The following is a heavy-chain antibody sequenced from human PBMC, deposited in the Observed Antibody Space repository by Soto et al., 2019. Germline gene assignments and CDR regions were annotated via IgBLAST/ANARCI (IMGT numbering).Heavy chain of an antibody. J-gene: IGHJ5*02. D-gene: IGHD2-15*01. Sequence: ASVKVSCKASGGTFSSYTISWVRQAPGQGLEWMGRIIPILGIANYAQKFQGRVTITADKSTSTAYMELSSLRSEDTAVYYCAREGVGYCSGGSCYSDWFDPWGQGTLVTVSS. CDR2: IIPILGIA. V-gene: IGHV1-69*04. CDR1: GGTFSSYT. CDR3: AREGVGYCSGGSCYSDWFDP.